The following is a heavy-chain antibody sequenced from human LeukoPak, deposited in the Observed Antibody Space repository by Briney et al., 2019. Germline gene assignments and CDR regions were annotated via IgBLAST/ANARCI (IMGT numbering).Heavy chain of an antibody. CDR2: IQSKADGGAA. Sequence: PGGSLRLSCAASGFTFSSYAMSWVRQAPGKGLEWVGRIQSKADGGAADYAAPVKGKFTISRDDPKNTVYLQMNSLKTEDTAVYYCVTDYLQGEMATIRVNYWGQGTLVTVSS. CDR3: VTDYLQGEMATIRVNY. V-gene: IGHV3-15*01. CDR1: GFTFSSYA. J-gene: IGHJ4*02. D-gene: IGHD5-24*01.